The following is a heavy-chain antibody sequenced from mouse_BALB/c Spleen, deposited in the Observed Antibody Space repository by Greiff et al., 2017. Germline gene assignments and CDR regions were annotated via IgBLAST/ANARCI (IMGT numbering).Heavy chain of an antibody. CDR2: IYPGSGST. V-gene: IGHV1S22*01. D-gene: IGHD1-1*01. CDR1: GYTFTSYW. Sequence: LQQPGSELVRPGASVKLSCKASGYTFTSYWMHWVKQRPGQGLEWIGNIYPGSGSTNYDEKFKSKATLTVDTSSSTSYMQLSSLTSEDSAVYYCTRGYGSSYWFAYWGQGTLVTVSA. J-gene: IGHJ3*01. CDR3: TRGYGSSYWFAY.